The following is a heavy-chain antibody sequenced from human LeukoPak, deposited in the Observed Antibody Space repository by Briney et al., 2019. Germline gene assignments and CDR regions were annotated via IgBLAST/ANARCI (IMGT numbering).Heavy chain of an antibody. CDR2: IYYSGST. CDR1: GGSISSYY. CDR3: ARQAPMVRAYGMDV. Sequence: PSETLSLTCTVSGGSISSYYWSWIRQPPGKGLEWNGYIYYSGSTNYNPSLKSRVTISVDTSKNQFSLKLSSVTAADTAVYYCARQAPMVRAYGMDVWGQGTTVTVSS. V-gene: IGHV4-59*01. D-gene: IGHD3-10*01. J-gene: IGHJ6*02.